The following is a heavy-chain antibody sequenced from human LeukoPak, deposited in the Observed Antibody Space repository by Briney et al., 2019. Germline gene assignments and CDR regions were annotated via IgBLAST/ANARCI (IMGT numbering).Heavy chain of an antibody. CDR1: GGTFSSYA. J-gene: IGHJ6*03. V-gene: IGHV1-69*01. CDR3: ARAYDSSGYYYYYYMDV. D-gene: IGHD3-22*01. Sequence: SVKVSCKASGGTFSSYAISWVRQAPGQGLEWMGGIIPIFGTANYAQKFQGRVTITADESTSTAYMELSSLRSEDTAVYYCARAYDSSGYYYYYYMDVWGKGTTVTVSS. CDR2: IIPIFGTA.